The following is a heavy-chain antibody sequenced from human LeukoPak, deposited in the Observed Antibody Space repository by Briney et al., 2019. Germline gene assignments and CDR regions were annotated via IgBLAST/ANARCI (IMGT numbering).Heavy chain of an antibody. CDR2: INHSGST. V-gene: IGHV4-34*01. Sequence: PETLSLTCVVYGGSFSGYYWSWIRQPPGKGLEWIGEINHSGSTNYNPSLKSRVTISVDTSKNQFSLKLSSVTAADTAVYYCARGSTVTKRTFAFDIWGQGTMVTVSS. CDR1: GGSFSGYY. CDR3: ARGSTVTKRTFAFDI. D-gene: IGHD4-4*01. J-gene: IGHJ3*02.